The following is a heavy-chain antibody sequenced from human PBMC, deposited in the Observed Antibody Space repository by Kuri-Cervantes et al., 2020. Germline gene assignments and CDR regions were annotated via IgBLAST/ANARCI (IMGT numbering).Heavy chain of an antibody. J-gene: IGHJ5*02. CDR3: AKDPHALGSGEGLNWFDP. V-gene: IGHV3-9*01. CDR1: GFTFDYYA. D-gene: IGHD3-10*01. CDR2: ISWNSGSI. Sequence: SLKISCAASGFTFDYYAMHWVRQAPGKGLEWVSGISWNSGSIGYADSVKGRFTISRDNAKNSLYLQMNSLRAEDTALYYCAKDPHALGSGEGLNWFDPWGQGTLVTVSS.